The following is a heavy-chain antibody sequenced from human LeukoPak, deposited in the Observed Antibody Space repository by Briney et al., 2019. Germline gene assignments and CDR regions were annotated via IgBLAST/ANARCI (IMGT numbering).Heavy chain of an antibody. CDR1: DFTLTNAW. V-gene: IGHV3-15*07. Sequence: GGSLRLSCAASDFTLTNAWVNWIRQAPGEGLEWVGRIKSKTDGGTTDFAAPVNGRFTISRDDSTNTVYLQMDSLKTEDTAVYYCIIAPGSFAFETWGQGTMVTVSS. J-gene: IGHJ3*02. CDR2: IKSKTDGGTT. CDR3: IIAPGSFAFET. D-gene: IGHD6-13*01.